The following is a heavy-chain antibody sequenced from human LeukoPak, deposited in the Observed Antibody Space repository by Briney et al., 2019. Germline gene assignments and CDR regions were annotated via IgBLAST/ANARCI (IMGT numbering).Heavy chain of an antibody. CDR3: AKDLPPYIVVVVAATIDY. D-gene: IGHD2-15*01. Sequence: PGGSLRLSCAASGFTFSSYGMHWVRQAPGKGLEWGAVISYDGSNKYYADSVKGRFTISRDNSKNTLYLQMNSLRAEDTAVYYCAKDLPPYIVVVVAATIDYWGQGTLVTVSS. J-gene: IGHJ4*02. V-gene: IGHV3-30*18. CDR1: GFTFSSYG. CDR2: ISYDGSNK.